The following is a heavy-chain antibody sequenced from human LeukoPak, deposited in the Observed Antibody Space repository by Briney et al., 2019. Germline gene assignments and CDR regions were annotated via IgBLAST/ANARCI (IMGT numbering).Heavy chain of an antibody. Sequence: PGGSLRLSCAASGFTFSSYAMSWVRQAPGKELEWVSVIYSGGSTYYADSVKGRFTVSRDNSKNTLYLQMNSLRAEDTAVYYCARDGYYYVSGSYFGYWGQGTLVTVSS. J-gene: IGHJ4*02. V-gene: IGHV3-66*01. D-gene: IGHD3-10*01. CDR3: ARDGYYYVSGSYFGY. CDR1: GFTFSSYA. CDR2: IYSGGST.